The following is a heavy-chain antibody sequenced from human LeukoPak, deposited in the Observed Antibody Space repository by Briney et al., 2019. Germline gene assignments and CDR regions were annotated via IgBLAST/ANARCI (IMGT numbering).Heavy chain of an antibody. CDR2: ITWNSVSI. Sequence: PGGSLRLSCAASGFIFGDYAMHWVRQAPGKGLEWVSGITWNSVSIGYADPVKGRFTISRDNAKNSLYLQMSSLRAEDTAVYYCAREGYIYGSSGGYFWGQGTLVTVSS. V-gene: IGHV3-9*01. D-gene: IGHD5-18*01. J-gene: IGHJ4*02. CDR1: GFIFGDYA. CDR3: AREGYIYGSSGGYF.